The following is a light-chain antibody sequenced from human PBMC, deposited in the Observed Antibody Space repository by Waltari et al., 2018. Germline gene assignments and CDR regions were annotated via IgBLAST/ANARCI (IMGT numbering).Light chain of an antibody. V-gene: IGLV2-14*03. Sequence: QSALSQPASVSGSPGQSITISCTGASSDVGGRDYVSWYQQHPGKAPKLIIRDVNNRPSGFSNRFSGSKSGNTASLTISGLQAEDEADYYCSSYSTSSSLILFGEGTKVTVL. CDR2: DVN. CDR1: SSDVGGRDY. CDR3: SSYSTSSSLIL. J-gene: IGLJ2*01.